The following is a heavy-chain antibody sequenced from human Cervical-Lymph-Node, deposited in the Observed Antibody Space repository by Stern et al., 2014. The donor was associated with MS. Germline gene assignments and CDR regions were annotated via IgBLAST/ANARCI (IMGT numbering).Heavy chain of an antibody. CDR1: GYSFTSYW. CDR2: ISPGDSDT. D-gene: IGHD6-13*01. J-gene: IGHJ6*02. Sequence: EVHLVESGAEVKKPGESLKISCKGSGYSFTSYWIGWVRQMPGKGLEWMGIISPGDSDTRYSPSFQGQVTISADKSISTAYLQWSSLKASDTAMYYCAIAAAGNYYYYYGMDVWGQGTTVTVSS. V-gene: IGHV5-51*01. CDR3: AIAAAGNYYYYYGMDV.